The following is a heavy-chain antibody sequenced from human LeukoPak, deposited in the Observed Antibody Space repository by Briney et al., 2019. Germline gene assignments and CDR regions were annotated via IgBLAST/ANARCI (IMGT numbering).Heavy chain of an antibody. Sequence: SETLSLTCTVSGGSISSGSYYWSWIRQPAGKGLEWIGRIYTSGSTNYNPSLKSRVTISVDTSKNQFSLKLSSVTAADTAVYYCARSYGSGEYWGQGTLVTVSS. CDR2: IYTSGST. J-gene: IGHJ4*02. CDR1: GGSISSGSYY. D-gene: IGHD3-10*01. V-gene: IGHV4-61*02. CDR3: ARSYGSGEY.